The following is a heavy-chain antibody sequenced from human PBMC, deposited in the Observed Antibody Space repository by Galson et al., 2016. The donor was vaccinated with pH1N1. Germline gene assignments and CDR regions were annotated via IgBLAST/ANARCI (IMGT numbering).Heavy chain of an antibody. Sequence: PALVKPTQTLTLTCTFSGFSLSTSGMSVSWIRQPPGKALEWLARIDWDDDKFYSTSLKTRLTISKDTSKNQVVLTMTNMDPVDTATYYCARDLYGDYVDGMDVGGQGTPVTVSS. CDR1: GFSLSTSGMS. V-gene: IGHV2-70*04. CDR3: ARDLYGDYVDGMDV. D-gene: IGHD4-17*01. J-gene: IGHJ6*02. CDR2: IDWDDDK.